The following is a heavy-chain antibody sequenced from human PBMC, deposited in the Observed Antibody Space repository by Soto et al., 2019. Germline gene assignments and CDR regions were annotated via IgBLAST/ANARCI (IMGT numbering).Heavy chain of an antibody. CDR3: AREMHASIDVFDV. CDR2: FYHTGKT. D-gene: IGHD6-6*01. J-gene: IGHJ3*01. V-gene: IGHV4-31*02. Sequence: WTWIRHHPGKGLEWIGYFYHTGKTYYNPSLESRLSISGDTSENHFSLTLTSVTAADTAVYYCAREMHASIDVFDVWGQGTVVTVSS.